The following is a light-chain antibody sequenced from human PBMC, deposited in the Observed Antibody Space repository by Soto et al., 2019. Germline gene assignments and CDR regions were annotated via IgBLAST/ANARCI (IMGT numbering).Light chain of an antibody. CDR3: CSYAGSYTLYV. CDR1: SSDVGGYNY. V-gene: IGLV2-11*01. Sequence: SVLRQPGSVCGSPGPSNPLSCTGTSSDVGGYNYVSWYQQHAGEAPKLMIYDVSKRPSGVPDRFSGSKSGNTASLTISGLQAEDEADYYCCSYAGSYTLYVFGTGTKVTVL. J-gene: IGLJ1*01. CDR2: DVS.